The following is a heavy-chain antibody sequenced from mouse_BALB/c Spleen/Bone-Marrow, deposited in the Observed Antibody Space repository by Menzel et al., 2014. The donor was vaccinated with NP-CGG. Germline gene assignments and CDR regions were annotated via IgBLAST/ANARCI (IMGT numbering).Heavy chain of an antibody. V-gene: IGHV1-14*01. Sequence: VQLQQSVPALVKPGASVKMSCKASGYTFTSYVMHWVKQKPGQGLEWIGYINPYNDGTKYNEKFKGKATLTSDKSSSTAYMELSSLTSEDSAVYYCAREGGYYGSLYAMDYWGQGTSVTVSS. CDR3: AREGGYYGSLYAMDY. CDR2: INPYNDGT. J-gene: IGHJ4*01. D-gene: IGHD1-1*01. CDR1: GYTFTSYV.